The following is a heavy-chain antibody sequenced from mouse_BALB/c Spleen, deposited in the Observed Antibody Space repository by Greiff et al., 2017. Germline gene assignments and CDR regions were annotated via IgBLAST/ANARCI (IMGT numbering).Heavy chain of an antibody. Sequence: VQGVESGAELVRPGVSVKISCKGSGYTFTDYAMHWVKQSHAKSLEWIGVISTYYGDASYNQKFKGKATMTVDKSSSTAYMELARLTSEDSAIYYCASNYDYAWFAYWGQGTLVTVSA. J-gene: IGHJ3*01. CDR2: ISTYYGDA. D-gene: IGHD2-4*01. V-gene: IGHV1S137*01. CDR3: ASNYDYAWFAY. CDR1: GYTFTDYA.